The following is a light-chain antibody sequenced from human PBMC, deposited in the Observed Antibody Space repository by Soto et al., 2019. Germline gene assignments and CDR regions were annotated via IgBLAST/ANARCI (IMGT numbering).Light chain of an antibody. CDR2: AAF. V-gene: IGKV1-27*01. Sequence: DIQMPQAPSSLSASVGGSVTITCRARQDISPYLAGYPQKPGKVPTLLTSAAFTLQSEVPPRFSGSGPGTDFTLTISSLQPEDVATYYCQKYDNAPLTYGGGTKGEIK. J-gene: IGKJ4*01. CDR3: QKYDNAPLT. CDR1: QDISPY.